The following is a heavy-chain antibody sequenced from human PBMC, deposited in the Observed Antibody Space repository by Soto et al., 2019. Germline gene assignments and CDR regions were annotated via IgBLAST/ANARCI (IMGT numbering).Heavy chain of an antibody. CDR1: GFTFSSYA. CDR2: ISGSGGST. CDR3: AKEGTVVVTAGGTFDI. J-gene: IGHJ3*02. V-gene: IGHV3-23*01. D-gene: IGHD2-21*02. Sequence: PGGSLRLSCAASGFTFSSYAMSWVRQAPGKGLEWVSAISGSGGSTYYADSVKGRFTISRDNSKNTLYLQMNSLRAEDTAVYYCAKEGTVVVTAGGTFDIWGQGTMVTVSS.